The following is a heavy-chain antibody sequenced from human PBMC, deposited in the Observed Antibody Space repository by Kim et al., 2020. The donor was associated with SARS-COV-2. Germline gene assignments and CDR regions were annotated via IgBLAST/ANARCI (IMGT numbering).Heavy chain of an antibody. J-gene: IGHJ6*02. V-gene: IGHV3-53*01. CDR2: IYSGGST. D-gene: IGHD6-19*01. CDR3: ARDPGGDGSGPSYGMDV. CDR1: GFTVSSNY. Sequence: GGSLRLSCAASGFTVSSNYMSWVRQAPGKGLEWVSVIYSGGSTYYADSVKGRFTISRDNSKNTLYLQMNSLRAEDTAVYYCARDPGGDGSGPSYGMDVWGQGTTVTVSS.